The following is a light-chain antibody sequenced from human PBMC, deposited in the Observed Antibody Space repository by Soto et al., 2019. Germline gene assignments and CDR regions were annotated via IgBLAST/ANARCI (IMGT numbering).Light chain of an antibody. CDR3: QQYENIPT. CDR1: QNINNY. J-gene: IGKJ5*01. Sequence: DIQMTQSPSSLSGSVGDRVTITCEASQNINNYLNWYQQKPGRAPKLLIYDASNLEAGVPSRLRGSGSGTDFTFTISSMQPEDIATYYCQQYENIPTFGHGTRLEI. V-gene: IGKV1-33*01. CDR2: DAS.